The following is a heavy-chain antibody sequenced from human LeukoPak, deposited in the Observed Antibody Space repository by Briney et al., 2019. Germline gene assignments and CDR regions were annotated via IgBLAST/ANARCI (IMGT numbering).Heavy chain of an antibody. J-gene: IGHJ4*02. V-gene: IGHV3-30-3*01. CDR1: GFTFSSYG. Sequence: GRSLRLSCAASGFTFSSYGVHWVRQAPGKGLEWVAVISYDGSNKYCADSVKGRFTISRDNSKNTLYLQMNSLRAEDTAVYCCAREGCSGWYYFDYWGQGTLVTVSS. CDR2: ISYDGSNK. D-gene: IGHD6-19*01. CDR3: AREGCSGWYYFDY.